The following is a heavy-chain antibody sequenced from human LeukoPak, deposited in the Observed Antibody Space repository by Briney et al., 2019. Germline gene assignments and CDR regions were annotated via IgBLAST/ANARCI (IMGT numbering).Heavy chain of an antibody. CDR1: GSIRGYY. Sequence: SETLSLTCTVSGSIRGYYWSWIRQPPGKGLEWIGYIYYSGSTNYNPSLKSRVTISVDTSNNQFSLKLSSVTAADTAVYYCARGGGATRIDYWGQGTLVTVSS. CDR2: IYYSGST. CDR3: ARGGGATRIDY. J-gene: IGHJ4*02. D-gene: IGHD3-10*01. V-gene: IGHV4-59*01.